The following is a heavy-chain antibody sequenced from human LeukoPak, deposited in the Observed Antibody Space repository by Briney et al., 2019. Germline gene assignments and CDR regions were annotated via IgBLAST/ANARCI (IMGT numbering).Heavy chain of an antibody. V-gene: IGHV3-21*01. CDR2: ISSSSSYI. CDR3: AREGILGCSSTSCYTDY. J-gene: IGHJ4*02. Sequence: SGGSLRLSCAASVFTFSSYSMNWVRQAPGKGLEWVSSISSSSSYIYYADSVKGRFTISRDNAKDSLYLQMNSLRAEDTAVYYCAREGILGCSSTSCYTDYWGQGTLVTVSS. D-gene: IGHD2-2*02. CDR1: VFTFSSYS.